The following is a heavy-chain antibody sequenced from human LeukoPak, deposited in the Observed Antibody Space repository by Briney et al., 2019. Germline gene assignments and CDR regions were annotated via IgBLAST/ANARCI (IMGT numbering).Heavy chain of an antibody. J-gene: IGHJ5*02. V-gene: IGHV4-61*02. CDR2: VHTGGTT. Sequence: PSETLSLTCSVSGGSISSGNYYWSWIRQPAGKGLEWIRRVHTGGTTNYNPSLESRVTISVDTSKNQFSLKLSSVTAADTAVYYCARGVSLVRGMWFDPWGQGTLVTVSS. CDR3: ARGVSLVRGMWFDP. CDR1: GGSISSGNYY. D-gene: IGHD3-10*01.